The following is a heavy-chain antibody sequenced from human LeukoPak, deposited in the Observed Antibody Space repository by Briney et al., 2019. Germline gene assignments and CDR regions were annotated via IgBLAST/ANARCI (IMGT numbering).Heavy chain of an antibody. V-gene: IGHV4-4*02. Sequence: PSETLSLTCAVSGGSISSGSWWSWVRQPPGKGLEWIGEISHSGITNYNPSLRSRVTISVDTSRNQLSLKLSSVTAADTAIYYCARHSAFVFDLWGQGTMVTVSP. CDR3: ARHSAFVFDL. J-gene: IGHJ3*01. D-gene: IGHD3-3*01. CDR2: ISHSGIT. CDR1: GGSISSGSW.